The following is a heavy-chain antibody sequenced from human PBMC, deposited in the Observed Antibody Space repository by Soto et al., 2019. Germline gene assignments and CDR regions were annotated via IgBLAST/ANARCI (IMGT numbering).Heavy chain of an antibody. CDR3: AINIATSPSSFES. D-gene: IGHD6-6*01. CDR1: GGSITTYY. V-gene: IGHV4-59*01. J-gene: IGHJ5*01. CDR2: IHYSGGT. Sequence: SETLSLTCTVSGGSITTYYWSWIRQPPGKGLEWIGYIHYSGGTNYNPSLKSRVTISVDTSKNQCSLKVSSVTAADTAVYYCAINIATSPSSFESWCQGTLVTVSS.